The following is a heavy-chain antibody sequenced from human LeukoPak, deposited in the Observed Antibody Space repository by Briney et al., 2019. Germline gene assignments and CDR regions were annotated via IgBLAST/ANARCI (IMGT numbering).Heavy chain of an antibody. CDR1: GGSFSGYY. CDR2: INHSGST. V-gene: IGHV4-34*01. Sequence: SETLSLTCAVYGGSFSGYYWSWIRQPPGKGLEWIGEINHSGSTNCNPSLKSRVTISVDTSKNQFSLKLSSVTAADTAVYYCARLYQKWLHRLFDYWGQGTLVTVSS. J-gene: IGHJ4*02. D-gene: IGHD5-24*01. CDR3: ARLYQKWLHRLFDY.